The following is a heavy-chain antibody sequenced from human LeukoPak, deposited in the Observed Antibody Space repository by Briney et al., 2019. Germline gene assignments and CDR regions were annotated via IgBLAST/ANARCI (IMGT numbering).Heavy chain of an antibody. V-gene: IGHV4-59*01. CDR2: IYYSGST. J-gene: IGHJ6*03. Sequence: SETLSLTCTVYGGSFSAYYWGWIRQPPGKGLEWIGYIYYSGSTNYNPSLKSRVTISVDTSKNQFSLKLSSVTAADTAVYYCARDRLAAAGQYYYYYMDVWGKGTTVTISS. CDR3: ARDRLAAAGQYYYYYMDV. CDR1: GGSFSAYY. D-gene: IGHD6-13*01.